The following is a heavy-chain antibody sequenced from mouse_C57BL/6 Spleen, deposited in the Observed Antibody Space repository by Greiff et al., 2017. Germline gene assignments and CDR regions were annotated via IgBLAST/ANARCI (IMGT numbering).Heavy chain of an antibody. J-gene: IGHJ2*01. V-gene: IGHV7-1*01. CDR1: GFTFSDFY. CDR3: ARGPSYSNYGFDY. CDR2: SRNKANDYTT. D-gene: IGHD2-5*01. Sequence: EVKVVESGGGLVQSGRSLRLSCATSGFTFSDFYMEWVRQAPGKGLEWIAASRNKANDYTTEYSASVKGRFIVSRDTSQSILYLQMNALRAEDTAIYYCARGPSYSNYGFDYWGQGTTLTVSS.